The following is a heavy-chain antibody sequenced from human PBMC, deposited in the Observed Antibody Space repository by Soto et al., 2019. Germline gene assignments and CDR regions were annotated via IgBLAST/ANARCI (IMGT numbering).Heavy chain of an antibody. V-gene: IGHV4-38-2*01. CDR1: DYSIRRGYY. D-gene: IGHD3-22*01. J-gene: IGHJ4*02. CDR2: MYHNGHT. Sequence: PSETLSLTCAVSDYSIRRGYYWGWIRQPPGKGLEWMGSMYHNGHTYHNPSPKSRVTISVDTSKNQFSLTLTSVTAADTAVYFCARVRYYFDDTGSYYSYHFDYWGQGSLVTVSS. CDR3: ARVRYYFDDTGSYYSYHFDY.